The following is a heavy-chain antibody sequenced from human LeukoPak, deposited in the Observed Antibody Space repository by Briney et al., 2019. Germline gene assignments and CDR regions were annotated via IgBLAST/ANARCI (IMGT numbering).Heavy chain of an antibody. CDR2: IKEDGSEK. V-gene: IGHV3-7*01. D-gene: IGHD2-21*02. Sequence: GGSLRLSCAASEFIFASYWMTWVRQAPGKGLEWVANIKEDGSEKSYVDSVKGRFTISRDNAKNSLYLQMNGLRAEDTAVYYCARELAHCGGDCSYYFDQWGQGTLVTVSS. CDR3: ARELAHCGGDCSYYFDQ. J-gene: IGHJ4*02. CDR1: EFIFASYW.